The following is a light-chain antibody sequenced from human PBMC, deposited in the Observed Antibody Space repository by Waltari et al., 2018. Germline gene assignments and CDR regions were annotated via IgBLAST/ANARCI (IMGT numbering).Light chain of an antibody. CDR2: EVN. CDR1: RSDVGNYNL. V-gene: IGLV2-23*02. J-gene: IGLJ2*01. CDR3: CSYAGSPTYVI. Sequence: QSALSQPASVSGSPGQSIAISCTGTRSDVGNYNLVSWYQHHPGKAPKLIISEVNQRPSGFSNRFSGSKSGNTASLTISGLQAEDEADYYCCSYAGSPTYVIFGGGTKLTVL.